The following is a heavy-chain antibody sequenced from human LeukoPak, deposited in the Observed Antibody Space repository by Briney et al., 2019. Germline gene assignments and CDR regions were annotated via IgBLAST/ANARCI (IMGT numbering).Heavy chain of an antibody. CDR1: GFTFSSYA. D-gene: IGHD3-10*01. CDR2: ISGSGGST. J-gene: IGHJ4*02. Sequence: GGSLRLSCAASGFTFSSYAMSWVRQAPGKGLEWVSAISGSGGSTYYADSVKGRFTISRDNSKNTLYLQMNSLRAEDTAVYYCAKGGSVLLWFGELLDYWGQGTLVTVSS. CDR3: AKGGSVLLWFGELLDY. V-gene: IGHV3-23*01.